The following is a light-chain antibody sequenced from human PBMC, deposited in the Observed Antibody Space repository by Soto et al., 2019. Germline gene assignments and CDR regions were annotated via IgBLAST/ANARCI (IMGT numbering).Light chain of an antibody. CDR1: SSDVGDYNY. Sequence: QSALTQPASVSGSPGQSITISCTGTSSDVGDYNYVSWYQQHPGKAPKLMIYEVSNRPSGVSNRFSGSKSGNAAALTISGLQAEDEADYYCSSYTSSTTPAVFGGGTEPTVL. CDR2: EVS. CDR3: SSYTSSTTPAV. V-gene: IGLV2-14*01. J-gene: IGLJ2*01.